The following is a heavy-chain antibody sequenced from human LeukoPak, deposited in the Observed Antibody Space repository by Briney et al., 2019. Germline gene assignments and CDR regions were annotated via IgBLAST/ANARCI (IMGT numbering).Heavy chain of an antibody. CDR3: ARDRTMVRGVIITYFDP. CDR1: GYTFTSYA. V-gene: IGHV7-4-1*02. Sequence: ASVRVSCKASGYTFTSYAMNWVRQAPGQGLEWMGWINTITGNPTYAQGFTGRFVFSLDTSVSTAYLQISSLKAEDTAVYYCARDRTMVRGVIITYFDPWGQGTLVTVSS. J-gene: IGHJ5*02. CDR2: INTITGNP. D-gene: IGHD3-10*01.